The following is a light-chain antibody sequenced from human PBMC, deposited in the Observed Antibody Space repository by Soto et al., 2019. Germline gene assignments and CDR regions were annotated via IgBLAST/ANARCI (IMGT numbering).Light chain of an antibody. CDR2: DVS. V-gene: IGKV1-5*01. CDR3: QQYHDYWT. J-gene: IGKJ1*01. Sequence: DIQMTQSPSTLSASIGDRVTITCRASQSISGWLAWYQQKPGKAPKLLISDVSSLESGVPSGFSGSGSGTEFTLTISSLQPDDFAVYYCQQYHDYWTFGPGTKV. CDR1: QSISGW.